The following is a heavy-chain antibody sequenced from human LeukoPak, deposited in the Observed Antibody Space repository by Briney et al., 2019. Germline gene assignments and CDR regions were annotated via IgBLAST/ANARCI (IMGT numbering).Heavy chain of an antibody. Sequence: SETLSLTCTVSGGSISSYYWSWIRQPPGKGLEWIGYIYYSGSTNYNPSLKSRVTISVDTSKNQFSLKLSSVTAADTAIYYCARDVGAGMAAAFDLWGQGTLVTVSS. D-gene: IGHD6-13*01. J-gene: IGHJ4*02. V-gene: IGHV4-59*01. CDR3: ARDVGAGMAAAFDL. CDR2: IYYSGST. CDR1: GGSISSYY.